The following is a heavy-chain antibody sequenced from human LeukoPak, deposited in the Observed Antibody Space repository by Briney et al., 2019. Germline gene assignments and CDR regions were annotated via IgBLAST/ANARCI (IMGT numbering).Heavy chain of an antibody. D-gene: IGHD2-2*01. Sequence: GGSLRLSCAGSGFTFSRTAMSWVRQGPGKGLEWVSAISGSAEKTNYADSVKGRFTISRDNSKNTSYLQMKSLTAGDTAVYYCAKESSSTSCLDYWGQGTLVTVSS. CDR3: AKESSSTSCLDY. V-gene: IGHV3-23*01. CDR1: GFTFSRTA. J-gene: IGHJ4*02. CDR2: ISGSAEKT.